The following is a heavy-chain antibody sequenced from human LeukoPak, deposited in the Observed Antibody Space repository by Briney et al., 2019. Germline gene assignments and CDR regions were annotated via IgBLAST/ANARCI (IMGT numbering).Heavy chain of an antibody. V-gene: IGHV3-30*18. CDR1: GFTFSSYG. CDR2: ISYDGSNK. Sequence: PGGSLRLSCAASGFTFSSYGRHWVRQAPGKGLEWVAVISYDGSNKYYADSVKGRFTISRDNSKNTLYLQMNSLRAEDTAVYYCGKSIAVPGDDAFDIWGQGTMVTVSS. D-gene: IGHD6-19*01. J-gene: IGHJ3*02. CDR3: GKSIAVPGDDAFDI.